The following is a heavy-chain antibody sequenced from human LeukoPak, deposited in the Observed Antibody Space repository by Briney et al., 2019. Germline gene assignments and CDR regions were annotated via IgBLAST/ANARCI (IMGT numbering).Heavy chain of an antibody. V-gene: IGHV4-31*03. J-gene: IGHJ4*02. CDR1: GGSISSGGYY. CDR3: ARGDVDTGFDY. CDR2: IYYSGST. D-gene: IGHD5-18*01. Sequence: PSQTLSLTCTVSGGSISSGGYYWSWIRQHPGKGLEWIGYIYYSGSTYYNPSLKSRVTISVDTSKNRFSLKLSSVTAADTAVYYCARGDVDTGFDYWGQGTLVTVSS.